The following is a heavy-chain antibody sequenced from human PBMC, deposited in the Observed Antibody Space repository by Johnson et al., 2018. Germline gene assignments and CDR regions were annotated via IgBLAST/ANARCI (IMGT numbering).Heavy chain of an antibody. CDR2: INQGGGDK. J-gene: IGHJ3*02. CDR1: EFTFSTYW. D-gene: IGHD2/OR15-2a*01. Sequence: EVQLVESGGGLVQPGGSLRLSCAASEFTFSTYWMNWIRQAPGKGLEWVANINQGGGDKYYADSVRGRFTLSRDNAKNSLYLQINSRRAEDTALYYCARGVDFFIDIWGQGTMVTVSS. V-gene: IGHV3-7*01. CDR3: ARGVDFFIDI.